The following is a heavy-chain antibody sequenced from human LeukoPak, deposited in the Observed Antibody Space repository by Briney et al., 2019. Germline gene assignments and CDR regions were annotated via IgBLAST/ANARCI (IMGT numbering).Heavy chain of an antibody. CDR2: IAYDASVK. CDR1: GFSFSTFG. J-gene: IGHJ4*02. Sequence: GRSLRLSCAAAGFSFSTFGMGWVRQAPGKGLGWVAAIAYDASVKYYPYSVKGRPTIPRDNSKNTLYLQRNSLRAEDTAVYYWAKNRAVVGATSFDYWGLGTLVTVSS. D-gene: IGHD1-26*01. V-gene: IGHV3-30*18. CDR3: AKNRAVVGATSFDY.